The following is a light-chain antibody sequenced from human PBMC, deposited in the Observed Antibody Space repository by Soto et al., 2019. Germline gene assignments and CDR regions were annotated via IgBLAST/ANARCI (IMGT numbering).Light chain of an antibody. J-gene: IGLJ1*01. V-gene: IGLV2-11*01. CDR2: DVS. CDR1: SSDFGGYNY. CDR3: CSYAGSYTLYV. Sequence: VLTQPRSVPGSPGQSVTISCTGTSSDFGGYNYVSWYQQHPGKAPKLMIYDVSKRPSGVPDRFSGSKSGNTASLTISGLQAEDEADYYCCSYAGSYTLYVFGTGTKV.